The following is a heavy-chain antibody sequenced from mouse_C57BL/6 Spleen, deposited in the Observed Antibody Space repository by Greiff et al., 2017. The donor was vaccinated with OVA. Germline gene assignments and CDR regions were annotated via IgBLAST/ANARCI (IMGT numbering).Heavy chain of an antibody. CDR2: INPNYGTT. CDR3: ATGYSNFLFAY. CDR1: GYSFTDYN. D-gene: IGHD2-5*01. J-gene: IGHJ3*01. V-gene: IGHV1-39*01. Sequence: EVKLMESGPELVKPGASVKISCKASGYSFTDYNMNWVKQSNGKSLEWIGVINPNYGTTSYNQKFKGKATLTVDQSSSTAYMQLNSLTSEDSAVYYCATGYSNFLFAYWGQGTLVTVSA.